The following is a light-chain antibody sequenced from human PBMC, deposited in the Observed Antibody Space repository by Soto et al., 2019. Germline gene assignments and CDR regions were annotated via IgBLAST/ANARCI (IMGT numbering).Light chain of an antibody. V-gene: IGLV2-8*01. J-gene: IGLJ2*01. Sequence: QSVLTQPPSASGSPGQSVTLSCTGTSSDVGGYNYVSWYQQHPGKAPKLMIYEFSKRPSGVPDRFSGSKSGNTASLTVSGLQAEDEADYYCSSYAGSNNLVFGGGTKVTVL. CDR3: SSYAGSNNLV. CDR1: SSDVGGYNY. CDR2: EFS.